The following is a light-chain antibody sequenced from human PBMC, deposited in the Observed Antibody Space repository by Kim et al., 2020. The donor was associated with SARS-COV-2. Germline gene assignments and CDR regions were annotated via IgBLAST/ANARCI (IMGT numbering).Light chain of an antibody. CDR3: QTWGTGMGV. CDR1: SGHSSYA. Sequence: QLVLTQSPSASASLGASVKLTWTLSSGHSSYAIAWHQQQPEKGPRYLMKLNSDGSHSKGDGIPDRFSGSSSGAERYLTISSLQSEDEADYYCQTWGTGMGVFGGGTQLTVL. CDR2: LNSDGSH. J-gene: IGLJ3*02. V-gene: IGLV4-69*01.